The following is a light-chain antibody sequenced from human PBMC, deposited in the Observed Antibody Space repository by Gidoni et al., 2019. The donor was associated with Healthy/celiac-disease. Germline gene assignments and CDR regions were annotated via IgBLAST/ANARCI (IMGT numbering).Light chain of an antibody. V-gene: IGKV1-33*01. CDR3: QQYDNRPSFT. CDR2: DAS. Sequence: IQLTQSPSSLYASVGDRVTIPCQASQDISNYLKWYQQKPGKAPKLLIYDASNLETGVPARFSGSGSGTDFTFTISSLKPEDIATDYCQQYDNRPSFTFGPGTKVDIK. J-gene: IGKJ3*01. CDR1: QDISNY.